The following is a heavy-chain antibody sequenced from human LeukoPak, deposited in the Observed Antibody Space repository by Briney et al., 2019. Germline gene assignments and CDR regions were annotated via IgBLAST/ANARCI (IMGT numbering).Heavy chain of an antibody. CDR1: GLTFSSYA. D-gene: IGHD6-19*01. CDR3: AKVGKQWLVRDL. CDR2: ISGSGGST. Sequence: GGSLRLSCATSGLTFSSYAMTWVRQAPGEGLEWVSGISGSGGSTDCADSVKGRFTISRDNSKNTLYLQMNSLRAEDTAVYYCAKVGKQWLVRDLWGQGTLVTVSS. J-gene: IGHJ4*02. V-gene: IGHV3-23*01.